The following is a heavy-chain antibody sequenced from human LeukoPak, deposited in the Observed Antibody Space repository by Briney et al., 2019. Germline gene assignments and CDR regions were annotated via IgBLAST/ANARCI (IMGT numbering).Heavy chain of an antibody. Sequence: ASVTVSCKASGYTFTGYYMYWVRQAPGQGVEWMGWINPNSGGTNYAQKFQGRVTMTRDTSISTAYMELSRLRSDDTAVHYCARSRADIVATIWFYWGQGTLVTVSS. CDR1: GYTFTGYY. V-gene: IGHV1-2*02. CDR3: ARSRADIVATIWFY. J-gene: IGHJ4*02. CDR2: INPNSGGT. D-gene: IGHD5-12*01.